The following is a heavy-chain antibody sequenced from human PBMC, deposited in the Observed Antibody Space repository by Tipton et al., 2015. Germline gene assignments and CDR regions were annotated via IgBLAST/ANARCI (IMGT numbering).Heavy chain of an antibody. J-gene: IGHJ4*02. CDR2: INPTSGVT. CDR1: GYTFTAYY. V-gene: IGHV1-2*02. D-gene: IGHD4-23*01. Sequence: QLVQSGAEVKKPGASVKVSCKASGYTFTAYYIHWVRQAPGQGLAWMGWINPTSGVTNYAQKFQGRVTMTRDTSISTAFMEVSRLRSDDTAVYYCAKDNADQWTVGAIDYWGQGALVTVSS. CDR3: AKDNADQWTVGAIDY.